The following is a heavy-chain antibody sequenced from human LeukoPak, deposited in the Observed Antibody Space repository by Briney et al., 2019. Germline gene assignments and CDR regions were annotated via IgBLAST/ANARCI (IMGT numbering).Heavy chain of an antibody. CDR2: ISYNGSNK. D-gene: IGHD6-13*01. V-gene: IGHV3-30*18. Sequence: GGSLRLSCAASRFTFSSYGMHCVRQAPGKGLEWVSVISYNGSNKYYADSVKGRFTISRDNSKNTLYLQMNSLRAEDTAVYYCAKQTIAAAGPAYYYGMDVWGQGTTVTVSS. CDR1: RFTFSSYG. CDR3: AKQTIAAAGPAYYYGMDV. J-gene: IGHJ6*02.